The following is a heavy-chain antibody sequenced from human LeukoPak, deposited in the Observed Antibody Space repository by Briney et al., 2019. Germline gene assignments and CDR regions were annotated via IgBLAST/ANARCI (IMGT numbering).Heavy chain of an antibody. CDR1: GGSISSYY. D-gene: IGHD6-13*01. J-gene: IGHJ4*02. V-gene: IGHV4-59*08. Sequence: PSETLSLTCTVSGGSISSYYWSWIRQPPGKGLEWIGYIYYSGSTNYNPSLKSRVTISVDTSKNQFSLKLSSVTAADTAVYYCASRGYSSSWYDYWGQGTLVTVSS. CDR2: IYYSGST. CDR3: ASRGYSSSWYDY.